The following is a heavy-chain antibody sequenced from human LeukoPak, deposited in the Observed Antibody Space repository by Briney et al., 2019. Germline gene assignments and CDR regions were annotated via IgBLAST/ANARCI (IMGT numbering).Heavy chain of an antibody. CDR1: GYTFTSYD. CDR2: MNPNSGNT. CDR3: ARGGYSGGYTDFDY. D-gene: IGHD1-26*01. J-gene: IGHJ4*02. V-gene: IGHV1-8*03. Sequence: GASVKVSCKASGYTFTSYDINWVRQATGQGLEWMGWMNPNSGNTGYAQKFQGRVTITRNTSISTAYMELSSLRSEDTAAYYCARGGYSGGYTDFDYWGQGTLVTVSS.